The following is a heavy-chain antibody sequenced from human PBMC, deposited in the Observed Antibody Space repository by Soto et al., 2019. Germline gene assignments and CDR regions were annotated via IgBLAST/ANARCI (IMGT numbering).Heavy chain of an antibody. CDR1: GYTFSRYG. CDR3: AKNGQPPYYYYGMDV. CDR2: ISGYNGDT. J-gene: IGHJ6*02. D-gene: IGHD2-8*01. Sequence: ASVKVSCKASGYTFSRYGISWVRQAPGQGLECMGWISGYNGDTKYAQKVQGRVTMTIDTSTYTAYMELRSLTSDDTAIYYCAKNGQPPYYYYGMDVWG. V-gene: IGHV1-18*01.